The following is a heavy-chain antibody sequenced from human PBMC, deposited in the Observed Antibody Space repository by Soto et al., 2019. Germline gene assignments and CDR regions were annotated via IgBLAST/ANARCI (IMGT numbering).Heavy chain of an antibody. CDR3: ARADDFPDNGLDY. Sequence: QVQLVESGGGVVQPGRSLRLSCAASGFTFSNYGMHWVRQAPGKGLEWVAVIVKDGSLQHYGDSVKGRFTISRDNSKNMLFLQMESLRAEDTAVYYCARADDFPDNGLDYWGQGILVTVSS. CDR1: GFTFSNYG. V-gene: IGHV3-33*01. D-gene: IGHD1-1*01. CDR2: IVKDGSLQ. J-gene: IGHJ4*02.